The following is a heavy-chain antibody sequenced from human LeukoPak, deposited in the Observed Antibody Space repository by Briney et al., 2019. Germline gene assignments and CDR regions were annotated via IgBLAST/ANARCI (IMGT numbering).Heavy chain of an antibody. Sequence: SVKVSCKASGGTFSSYAISWVRQAPGQGLEWMGGIIPIFGTANYAQKFQGRVTITADESTSTAYMELSSLRSEDTAVYYCAREGGRGTVTGFDYWGQGTLVTVSS. D-gene: IGHD4-17*01. J-gene: IGHJ4*02. CDR2: IIPIFGTA. CDR1: GGTFSSYA. CDR3: AREGGRGTVTGFDY. V-gene: IGHV1-69*13.